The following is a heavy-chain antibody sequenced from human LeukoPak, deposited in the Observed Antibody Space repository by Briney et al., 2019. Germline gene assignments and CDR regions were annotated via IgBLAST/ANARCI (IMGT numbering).Heavy chain of an antibody. CDR2: ISGSGGST. V-gene: IGHV3-23*01. CDR1: GFTFSSYG. Sequence: GGSLRLSCAASGFTFSSYGMSWVRQAPGKGLEWVSAISGSGGSTYYADSVKGRFTISRDNSKNTLYLQMNSLRAEDTAVYYCAKDGSGSYLSWFDPWGQGTLVTVSS. CDR3: AKDGSGSYLSWFDP. D-gene: IGHD1-26*01. J-gene: IGHJ5*02.